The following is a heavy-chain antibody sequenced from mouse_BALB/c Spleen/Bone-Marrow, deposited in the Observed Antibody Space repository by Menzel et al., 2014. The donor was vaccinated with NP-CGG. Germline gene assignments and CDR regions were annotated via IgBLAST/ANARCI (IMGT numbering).Heavy chain of an antibody. D-gene: IGHD2-4*01. CDR2: ISGGGSYT. Sequence: EVKLVESGGDLVKPGGSLKLSCAASGFTFSSYGMSWVRQTPDKRLEWVATISGGGSYTYYPDSVKGRFTISRDNAKNTLYLQMSSLKSEDTAMYYCARQTYYDYDGYFDYWGQGTTLTVSS. V-gene: IGHV5-6*02. CDR1: GFTFSSYG. CDR3: ARQTYYDYDGYFDY. J-gene: IGHJ2*01.